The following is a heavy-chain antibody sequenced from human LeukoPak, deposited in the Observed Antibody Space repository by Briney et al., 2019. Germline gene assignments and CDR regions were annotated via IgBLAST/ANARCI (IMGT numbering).Heavy chain of an antibody. D-gene: IGHD7-27*01. CDR2: ISSDASTI. CDR1: GFTFSSYV. V-gene: IGHV3-30*11. J-gene: IGHJ4*02. Sequence: PGGSLRLSCAASGFTFSSYVMHWVRQPPGKGLQWVAVISSDASTIYYADAVRGRFTISRDNSKNTVYLQMNSLRPEDAAIYFCARESTTGAYFDYWGQGTVVTVYS. CDR3: ARESTTGAYFDY.